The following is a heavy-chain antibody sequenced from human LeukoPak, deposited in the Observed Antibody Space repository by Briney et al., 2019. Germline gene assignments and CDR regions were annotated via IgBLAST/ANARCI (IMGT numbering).Heavy chain of an antibody. V-gene: IGHV4-30-2*01. Sequence: SETLSLTCAVSGGSISSGGYSWSWIRQPPGKGLEWIGYIYHSGSTYYNPSLKSRVTISVDRSKNQFSLKLSSVTAADTAAYYCARGSSGSEGAFDIWGQGTMVTVSS. CDR2: IYHSGST. CDR1: GGSISSGGYS. CDR3: ARGSSGSEGAFDI. D-gene: IGHD3-10*01. J-gene: IGHJ3*02.